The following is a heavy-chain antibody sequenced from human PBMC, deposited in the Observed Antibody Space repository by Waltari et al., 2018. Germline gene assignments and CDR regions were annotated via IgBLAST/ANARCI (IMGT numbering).Heavy chain of an antibody. D-gene: IGHD6-13*01. CDR1: GGAISGRGYY. Sequence: QLQLQESGPGQVEPSGTLSLTCTVSGGAISGRGYYWGWLRQPPGKEVVWLASLYHDGPSYYTPSLQSRVTISVDTFKNTFSLRVNSVTAADTAIYYCARPGSSSPYYWFNPWGQGTLVTVAP. CDR3: ARPGSSSPYYWFNP. CDR2: LYHDGPS. V-gene: IGHV4-39*01. J-gene: IGHJ5*02.